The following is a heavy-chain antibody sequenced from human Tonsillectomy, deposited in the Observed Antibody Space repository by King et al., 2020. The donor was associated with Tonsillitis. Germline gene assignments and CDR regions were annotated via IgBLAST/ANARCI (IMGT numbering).Heavy chain of an antibody. Sequence: QLQESGPGLVKPSETLSLTCTVSGGSISDYYWSWIRQPPGKGLEWIGYIHNSGNTNYNPSLKSRVTISVDTSKNQFSLQLSSVTAADTAVYYCARDPDPTSSAFDPWGQGTLVTVSS. D-gene: IGHD3-16*02. V-gene: IGHV4-59*01. CDR1: GGSISDYY. J-gene: IGHJ5*02. CDR2: IHNSGNT. CDR3: ARDPDPTSSAFDP.